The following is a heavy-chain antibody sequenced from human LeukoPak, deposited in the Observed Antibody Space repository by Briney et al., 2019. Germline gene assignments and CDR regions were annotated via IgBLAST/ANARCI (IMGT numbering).Heavy chain of an antibody. CDR1: GYTFTTYY. J-gene: IGHJ4*02. Sequence: ASVKVSCKASGYTFTTYYIHWVRQAPGQGLEWMGIVNPSGGSTSYAQKFRGRVTMTRDTSTTTVYMEISNLSSEDTAIYYCAKSRTTSSASSDYWGQGTLVTVSS. D-gene: IGHD3-22*01. CDR2: VNPSGGST. CDR3: AKSRTTSSASSDY. V-gene: IGHV1-46*01.